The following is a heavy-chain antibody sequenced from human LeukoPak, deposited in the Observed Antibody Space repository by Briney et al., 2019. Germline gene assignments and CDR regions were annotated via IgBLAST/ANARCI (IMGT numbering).Heavy chain of an antibody. Sequence: GGSLRLSCAASGFTFSNYWMHWVRQVPGKGLVWVSRINPDGSSTSYVDSVKGRFTISRDNAKNTLYLQMNSLRAEDTAVYYCARPSGWEYGFDPWGQGTLVTVSS. CDR1: GFTFSNYW. J-gene: IGHJ5*02. V-gene: IGHV3-74*01. D-gene: IGHD1-26*01. CDR2: INPDGSST. CDR3: ARPSGWEYGFDP.